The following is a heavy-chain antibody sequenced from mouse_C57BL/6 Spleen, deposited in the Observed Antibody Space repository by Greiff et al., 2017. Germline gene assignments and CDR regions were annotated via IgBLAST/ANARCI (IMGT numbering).Heavy chain of an antibody. J-gene: IGHJ4*01. CDR1: GFTFSSYA. CDR2: ISDGGSYT. Sequence: EVKVVESGGGLVKPGGSLKLSCAASGFTFSSYAMSWVRQTPEKRLEWVATISDGGSYTYYPDNVKGRFTISRDNAKNNLYLQMSHLKSEDTAMYYCARGGLGNYGGSAMDYWGQGTSVTVSS. CDR3: ARGGLGNYGGSAMDY. D-gene: IGHD2-1*01. V-gene: IGHV5-4*03.